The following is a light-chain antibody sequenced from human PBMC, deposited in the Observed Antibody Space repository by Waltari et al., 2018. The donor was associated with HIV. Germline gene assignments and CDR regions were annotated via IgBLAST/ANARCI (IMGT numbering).Light chain of an antibody. J-gene: IGLJ2*01. Sequence: QSVLTQPPSVSGAPGQRITITCSGSSSNVGAGFDVHWYRQLPGTAPKLIIYHSTSRPSGVSDRVSASKSGTSASLAITGLRSDDEGDYYCQSYDSRLRGVIFGGGTKLTVL. CDR1: SSNVGAGFD. CDR3: QSYDSRLRGVI. V-gene: IGLV1-40*01. CDR2: HST.